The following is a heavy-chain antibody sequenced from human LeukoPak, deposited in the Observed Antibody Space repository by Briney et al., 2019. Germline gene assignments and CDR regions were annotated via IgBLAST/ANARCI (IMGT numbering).Heavy chain of an antibody. J-gene: IGHJ6*03. CDR3: PRHATGSSGWYEAYYYYMDV. CDR1: GYSFTNSW. D-gene: IGHD6-19*01. Sequence: GESLKISCKGSGYSFTNSWIGWVRQVPGKGLEWMGIIYPGDSDARYSPSFQGQVTISADKSISTAYLQWSSLKASDTAMYYCPRHATGSSGWYEAYYYYMDVWGKGTTFTVSS. CDR2: IYPGDSDA. V-gene: IGHV5-51*01.